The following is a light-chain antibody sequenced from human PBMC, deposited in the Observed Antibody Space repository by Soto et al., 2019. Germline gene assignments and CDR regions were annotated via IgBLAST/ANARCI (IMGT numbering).Light chain of an antibody. CDR3: QHYYSTPLT. J-gene: IGKJ4*01. CDR2: WAS. V-gene: IGKV4-1*01. Sequence: DIVMTQSPDSLAVSLGGRATINCKSSQSVLYSSNNKNYLAWYQQKPGQPPKLLIYWASTRESGVPDRFSGSGSGTDFTLTISSLQAEDVALYYCQHYYSTPLTFGGGTNVEIK. CDR1: QSVLYSSNNKNY.